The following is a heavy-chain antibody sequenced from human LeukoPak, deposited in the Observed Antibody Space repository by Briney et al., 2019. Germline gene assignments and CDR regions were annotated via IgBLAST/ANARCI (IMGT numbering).Heavy chain of an antibody. D-gene: IGHD3-3*01. J-gene: IGHJ4*02. V-gene: IGHV3-13*01. CDR1: GFTFSSYD. CDR2: IGTAGDT. Sequence: GGSLRLSCAASGFTFSSYDMHWVRQATGKGLEWVSAIGTAGDTYYPGSVKGRFTISRENAKNSLYLQMNSLRAEDTAVFYCAREGWSGYFRNFDYWGQGTLVTVSS. CDR3: AREGWSGYFRNFDY.